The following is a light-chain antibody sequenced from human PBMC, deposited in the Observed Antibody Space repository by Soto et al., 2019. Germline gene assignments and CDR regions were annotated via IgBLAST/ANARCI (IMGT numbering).Light chain of an antibody. CDR3: MQATQSHWT. CDR2: KVS. CDR1: QSLVHNDGNTY. J-gene: IGKJ1*01. Sequence: DIVMTQTPLSSPVTLGQAASTSCRSSQSLVHNDGNTYLSWFQQRPGQPPRLLIYKVSDRFSGVPDRFSGSGAGTDFALTISRVEAEDVGIYYCMQATQSHWTFGQGTKVDIK. V-gene: IGKV2-24*01.